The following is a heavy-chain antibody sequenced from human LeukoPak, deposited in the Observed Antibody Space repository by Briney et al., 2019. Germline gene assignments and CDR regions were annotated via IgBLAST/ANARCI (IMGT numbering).Heavy chain of an antibody. CDR2: IKQDGSEK. CDR1: GFTFSSYW. V-gene: IGHV3-7*01. Sequence: GGSLRLSCAASGFTFSSYWMSWVRQAPGKGLEWVANIKQDGSEKYYVDSVKGRFTISRDNAKNSLYLQMNSLRAEDTAVYYCARDYYYDSSGYYVSVGLGYFDYWGQGTLVTVSS. D-gene: IGHD3-22*01. J-gene: IGHJ4*02. CDR3: ARDYYYDSSGYYVSVGLGYFDY.